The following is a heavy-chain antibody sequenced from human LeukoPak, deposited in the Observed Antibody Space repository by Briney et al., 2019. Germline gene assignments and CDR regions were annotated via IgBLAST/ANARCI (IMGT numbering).Heavy chain of an antibody. CDR3: ARITGAAYGDSNWFDP. V-gene: IGHV4-59*01. CDR2: IYYSGST. D-gene: IGHD4-17*01. J-gene: IGHJ5*02. CDR1: GGSISSYY. Sequence: SETLSLTCTVSGGSISSYYWSWIRQPPGKGLEWIGYIYYSGSTNYNPSLKSRVTISVDTSKNRFSLKLSSVTAADTAVYYCARITGAAYGDSNWFDPWGQGTLVTVSS.